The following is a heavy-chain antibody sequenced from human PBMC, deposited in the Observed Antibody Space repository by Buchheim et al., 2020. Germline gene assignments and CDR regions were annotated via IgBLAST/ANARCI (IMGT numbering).Heavy chain of an antibody. V-gene: IGHV4-39*07. J-gene: IGHJ4*02. CDR1: GGSISSSSYY. D-gene: IGHD3-22*01. CDR2: ICYSGTT. Sequence: QLQLQESGPGLVKPSETLSLTCTVSGGSISSSSYYWGWIRQPPGEGLEWIGTICYSGTTYYNPSLKSRVTISVDTSKNQFSLKLSSVTVESTAVSYSARDPYYYDNSGYKYFFDYWGQGIL. CDR3: ARDPYYYDNSGYKYFFDY.